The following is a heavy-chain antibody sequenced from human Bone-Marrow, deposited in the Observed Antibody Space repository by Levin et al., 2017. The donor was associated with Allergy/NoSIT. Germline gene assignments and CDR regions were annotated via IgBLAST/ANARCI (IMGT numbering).Heavy chain of an antibody. CDR3: ARGGIMITFGGVTPYYFDY. CDR1: GGSISSGGYS. CDR2: IYHSGST. J-gene: IGHJ4*02. D-gene: IGHD3-16*01. Sequence: TLSLTCAVSGGSISSGGYSWSWIRQPPGKGLEWIGYIYHSGSTYYNPSLKSRVTISVDRSKNQFSLKLSSVTAADTAVYYCARGGIMITFGGVTPYYFDYWGQGTLVTVSS. V-gene: IGHV4-30-2*01.